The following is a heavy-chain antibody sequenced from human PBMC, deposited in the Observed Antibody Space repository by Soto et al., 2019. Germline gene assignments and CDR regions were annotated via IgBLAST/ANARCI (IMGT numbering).Heavy chain of an antibody. V-gene: IGHV4-39*01. CDR1: GGSISTYY. CDR2: IYYSGST. D-gene: IGHD1-26*01. J-gene: IGHJ4*02. Sequence: SETLSLTCTVSGGSISTYYWGWIRQPPGKGLEWIGSIYYSGSTYYNPSLKSRVTISVDTSKNQFSLKLSSVTAADTAVYYCARMSGSYYGKIDYWGQGTLVTVSS. CDR3: ARMSGSYYGKIDY.